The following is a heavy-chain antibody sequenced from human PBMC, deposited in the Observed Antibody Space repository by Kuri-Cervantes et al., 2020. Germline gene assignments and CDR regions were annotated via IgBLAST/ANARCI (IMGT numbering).Heavy chain of an antibody. Sequence: GESLKISCAASGFTFSSYSMNWVRQAPGKGLEWVSSISSSSSYIYYADSVKGRFTISRDNAKNSLYLQMNSLRAEDTAVYYCARGYYYDSSGYYYFRVVRSADAFDIWGQGTMVTVSS. J-gene: IGHJ3*02. CDR3: ARGYYYDSSGYYYFRVVRSADAFDI. CDR1: GFTFSSYS. V-gene: IGHV3-21*01. D-gene: IGHD3-22*01. CDR2: ISSSSSYI.